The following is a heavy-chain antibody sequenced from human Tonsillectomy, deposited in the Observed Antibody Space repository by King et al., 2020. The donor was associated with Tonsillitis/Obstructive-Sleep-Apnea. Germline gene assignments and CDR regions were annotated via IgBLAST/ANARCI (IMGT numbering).Heavy chain of an antibody. CDR3: AATTPY. J-gene: IGHJ4*02. Sequence: VQLVESGGGLVQPGGSLRLSCAASGFTFSEYWMTWVRQAPGKGLEWVADIKPDGTDKFYVDSVKGRFTISRDNAKNSLYLQMNSLRAEDSAVYYCAATTPYWGQGTLVTVSS. V-gene: IGHV3-7*02. CDR1: GFTFSEYW. D-gene: IGHD4-11*01. CDR2: IKPDGTDK.